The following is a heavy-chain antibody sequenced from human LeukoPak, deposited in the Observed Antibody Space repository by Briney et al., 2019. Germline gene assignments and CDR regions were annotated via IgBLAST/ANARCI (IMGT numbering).Heavy chain of an antibody. D-gene: IGHD6-25*01. J-gene: IGHJ2*01. Sequence: SETLSLICSVSGGSISGYYWSWIRQPPGKGLEWIGYTFYSGSTNYNPSLKSRVTMSVDTSKSQFSLKLSFVTAADTAVYYCARVFGYLNWYFDLWGRGTLVTVSS. CDR2: TFYSGST. CDR1: GGSISGYY. V-gene: IGHV4-59*01. CDR3: ARVFGYLNWYFDL.